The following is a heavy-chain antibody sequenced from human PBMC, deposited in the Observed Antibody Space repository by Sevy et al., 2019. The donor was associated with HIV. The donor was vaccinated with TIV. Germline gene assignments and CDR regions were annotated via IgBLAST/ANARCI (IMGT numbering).Heavy chain of an antibody. V-gene: IGHV4-34*01. CDR2: VDHSGGT. CDR1: GESVSSSY. CDR3: ARGRSPKRLPLLYSGYDHMTAHFFDY. Sequence: SETLSLTCAVYGESVSSSYWTWIRQPPGGGLDWVGEVDHSGGTSYNPSLKSRATVSLDTSKRQFSLKLNSVTAADTPVYFCARGRSPKRLPLLYSGYDHMTAHFFDYWGQGALVTVSS. D-gene: IGHD5-12*01. J-gene: IGHJ4*02.